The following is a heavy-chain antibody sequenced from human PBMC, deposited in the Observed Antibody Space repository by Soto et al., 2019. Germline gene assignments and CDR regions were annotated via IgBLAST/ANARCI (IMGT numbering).Heavy chain of an antibody. CDR1: GGSISSSSYF. Sequence: PSETLSLTCTVSGGSISSSSYFWGWIRQPPGKGLEWIGNIYYSGTTYYNPSLKSRVTISVDTSKNQFSLKLNSVTAADTAVYYCERRTTGTAGSIDYWGRGTLVTVSS. CDR2: IYYSGTT. CDR3: ERRTTGTAGSIDY. D-gene: IGHD1-1*01. J-gene: IGHJ4*02. V-gene: IGHV4-39*01.